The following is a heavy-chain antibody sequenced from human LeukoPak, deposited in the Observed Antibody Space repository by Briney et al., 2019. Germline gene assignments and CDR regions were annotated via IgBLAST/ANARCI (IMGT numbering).Heavy chain of an antibody. J-gene: IGHJ3*02. CDR2: ISGSGGST. CDR3: SKEQYPSDSSGYYFPNAFDI. D-gene: IGHD3-22*01. V-gene: IGHV3-23*01. Sequence: GGSLRLSCAASGFTFSSYAMSWVREAPGRGVKWGSAISGSGGSTYYAESVRGGFTISRDNSKKTLYLQIKSLRPEDTRGYYCSKEQYPSDSSGYYFPNAFDIWGQGTMVTVSS. CDR1: GFTFSSYA.